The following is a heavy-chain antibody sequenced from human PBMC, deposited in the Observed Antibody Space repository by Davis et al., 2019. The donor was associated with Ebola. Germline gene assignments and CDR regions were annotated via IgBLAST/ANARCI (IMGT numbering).Heavy chain of an antibody. D-gene: IGHD3-3*01. Sequence: GSLRLSCAASGFIFSNYWMSWVRQAPGKGPEWVAIIKPDEGEKYYVDSVKGRFTISRDNAKNSLFLQMNSLRAEDTAVYYCARVDITIFEGGMDVWGKGTTVTVSS. CDR1: GFIFSNYW. V-gene: IGHV3-7*03. CDR3: ARVDITIFEGGMDV. J-gene: IGHJ6*04. CDR2: IKPDEGEK.